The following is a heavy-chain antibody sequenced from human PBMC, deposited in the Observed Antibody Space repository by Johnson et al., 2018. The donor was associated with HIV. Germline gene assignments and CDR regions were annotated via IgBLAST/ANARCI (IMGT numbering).Heavy chain of an antibody. D-gene: IGHD6-6*01. V-gene: IGHV3-66*02. CDR2: IYSGSST. CDR1: GFTVSSNY. CDR3: ARSFRTIAARPPENAFDI. Sequence: VQLVESGGGLVQPGGSLRLSCAASGFTVSSNYMSWVRQAPGKGLEWVSLIYSGSSTYHVDSVQGRFTSPRDNSKNTLFLQMNSLRAEDTAVYYCARSFRTIAARPPENAFDIWGQGTMVTVSS. J-gene: IGHJ3*02.